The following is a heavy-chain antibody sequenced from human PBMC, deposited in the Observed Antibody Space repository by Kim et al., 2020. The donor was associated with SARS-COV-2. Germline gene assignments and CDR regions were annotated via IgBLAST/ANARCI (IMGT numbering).Heavy chain of an antibody. D-gene: IGHD3-10*01. CDR1: GGSISSYY. J-gene: IGHJ6*02. CDR2: IYYSGST. Sequence: SETLSLTCTVSGGSISSYYWSWIRQPPGKGLEWIGYIYYSGSTNYNPSLKSRVTISVDTSKNQFSLKLSSVTAADTAVYYCARDRTWFGEGDYYYYGMDVWGQGTTVTVSS. V-gene: IGHV4-59*01. CDR3: ARDRTWFGEGDYYYYGMDV.